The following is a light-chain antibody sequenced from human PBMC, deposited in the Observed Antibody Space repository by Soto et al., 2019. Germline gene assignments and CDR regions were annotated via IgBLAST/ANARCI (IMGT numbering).Light chain of an antibody. CDR3: SSYTGFTTWV. V-gene: IGLV2-14*03. CDR2: DVT. Sequence: QSALTQPASVSGSPGQSITISCTGTRSDVGTYNYASWYQQHSGKAPKLIIYDVTNRPSGVSSRFSGSKSGNTASLTISGLQLEDEADYYCSSYTGFTTWVFGGGTKLTVL. J-gene: IGLJ3*02. CDR1: RSDVGTYNY.